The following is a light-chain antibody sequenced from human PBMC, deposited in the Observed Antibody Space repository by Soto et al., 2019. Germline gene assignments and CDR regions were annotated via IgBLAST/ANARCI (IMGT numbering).Light chain of an antibody. Sequence: ELVLTQSPGTLSLSPGERATLTCRASQSVSSDLAWYHQKPGQSPRLLIYDASTRATGIPARFSGSGSGTEFTLTINSLQSEDFAVYYCQQYNNWPRTFGQGTKVDIK. V-gene: IGKV3-15*01. CDR2: DAS. CDR1: QSVSSD. CDR3: QQYNNWPRT. J-gene: IGKJ1*01.